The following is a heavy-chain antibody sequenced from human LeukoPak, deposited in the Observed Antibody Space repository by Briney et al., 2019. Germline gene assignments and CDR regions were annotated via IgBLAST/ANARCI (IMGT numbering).Heavy chain of an antibody. CDR1: GYTFTGYY. CDR2: IIPLIGIA. V-gene: IGHV1-69*02. D-gene: IGHD5-12*01. CDR3: ANEGGGYGGDTI. Sequence: SVKVSCKASGYTFTGYYMHWVRQAPGQGLEWMGRIIPLIGIANYAQKFQDRVTINADKSTTTAYMELSSLRSEDTAVYYCANEGGGYGGDTIWGQGTLVTVSS. J-gene: IGHJ4*02.